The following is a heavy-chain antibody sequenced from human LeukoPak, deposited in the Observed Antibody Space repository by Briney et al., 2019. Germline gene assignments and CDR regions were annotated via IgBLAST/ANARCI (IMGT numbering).Heavy chain of an antibody. CDR2: IYTSGST. J-gene: IGHJ5*02. CDR3: ARGRRSIVPAALFLGNWFDP. D-gene: IGHD2-2*01. Sequence: SETLSLTCTVSGGSISSYYWSWIRQPAGKGLEWIGRIYTSGSTNYNPSLKSRVTMSVDTSKNQFSLKLSSVTAADTAVYYCARGRRSIVPAALFLGNWFDPWGQGTLVTVSS. V-gene: IGHV4-4*07. CDR1: GGSISSYY.